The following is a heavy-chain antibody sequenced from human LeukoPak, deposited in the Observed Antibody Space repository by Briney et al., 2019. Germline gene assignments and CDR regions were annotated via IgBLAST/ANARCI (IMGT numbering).Heavy chain of an antibody. CDR2: ITASGGST. J-gene: IGHJ4*02. D-gene: IGHD1-26*01. V-gene: IGHV3-23*01. Sequence: GGSLRLSCAASGFTFSTTAMSWVRQAPGKGLEWVSAITASGGSTHFADSVKGRFTISGDNSKNTLYLQMNSLRAEDTAVYYCAKGESGSYFVYWGQGTLVTVSS. CDR3: AKGESGSYFVY. CDR1: GFTFSTTA.